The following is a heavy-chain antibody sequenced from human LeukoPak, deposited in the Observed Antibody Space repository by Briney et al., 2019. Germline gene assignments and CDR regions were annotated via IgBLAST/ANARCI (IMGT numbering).Heavy chain of an antibody. D-gene: IGHD3-22*01. V-gene: IGHV3-74*01. CDR1: GFTFSSYW. CDR3: ARESPYYYDSSDAFDI. CDR2: IASDGSST. Sequence: GGSLRLSCAASGFTFSSYWMNWVRQAPGKGLVWVSRIASDGSSTTYADSVEGRFSISRDNAKNSLYLQMNSLRAEDTAVYYCARESPYYYDSSDAFDIWGQGTMVTVSS. J-gene: IGHJ3*02.